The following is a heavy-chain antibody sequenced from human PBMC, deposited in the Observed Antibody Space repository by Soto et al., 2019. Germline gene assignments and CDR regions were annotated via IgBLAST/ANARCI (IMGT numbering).Heavy chain of an antibody. Sequence: QVQLVQSRAEVKKPGASVYVSCKASGYTFSDYYVHWVRQAPGQGLEWMGWINPNVGGTNYARKFQGRVTMTRDTSISTVYMKLTRLSPDDTALYYCARGGREVPRIPYDTWGQGTRVTVSS. V-gene: IGHV1-2*02. CDR3: ARGGREVPRIPYDT. CDR2: INPNVGGT. J-gene: IGHJ5*02. CDR1: GYTFSDYY. D-gene: IGHD3-16*01.